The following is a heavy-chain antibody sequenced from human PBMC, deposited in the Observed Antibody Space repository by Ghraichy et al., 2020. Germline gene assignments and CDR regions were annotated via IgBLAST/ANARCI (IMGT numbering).Heavy chain of an antibody. Sequence: SVKVSCKASGGTFSSYAISWVRQAPGQGLEWTGGIIPIFGTANYAQKFQGRVTITADESTSTAYMELSSLRSEDTAVYYCATSLLYDFWSGSLLDYYYYGMDVWGQGTTVTVSS. CDR2: IIPIFGTA. V-gene: IGHV1-69*13. D-gene: IGHD3-3*01. J-gene: IGHJ6*02. CDR1: GGTFSSYA. CDR3: ATSLLYDFWSGSLLDYYYYGMDV.